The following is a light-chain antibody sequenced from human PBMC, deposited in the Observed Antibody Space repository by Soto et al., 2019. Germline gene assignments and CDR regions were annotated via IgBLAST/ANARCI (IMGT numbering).Light chain of an antibody. V-gene: IGKV2-28*01. CDR3: MRGVHTPRVT. CDR1: QSLLHSNGYNY. Sequence: DIVMTQSPLSLPVTPGEPASISCRSNQSLLHSNGYNYLDWCLQKPGQSLQLLIYLGSNRASGGPDRFSGGGSGTDFTLKISSVEAEDVGVYFCMRGVHTPRVTCGQGIRLEIK. J-gene: IGKJ5*01. CDR2: LGS.